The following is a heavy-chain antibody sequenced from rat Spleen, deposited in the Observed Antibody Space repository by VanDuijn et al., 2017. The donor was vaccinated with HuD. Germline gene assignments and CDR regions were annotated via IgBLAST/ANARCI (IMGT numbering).Heavy chain of an antibody. Sequence: QVQLKESGPGLVQPSQTLSLTCTVSGFSLSSYGVIWVRQPPGKGLEWMGIIWYNGNTNYNSALKSRLSISRDTSKSQVILKMNSLQTEDTAIYFCSRDGDSSWFAYWGQGTLVTVSS. V-gene: IGHV2-13*01. CDR1: GFSLSSYG. CDR3: SRDGDSSWFAY. J-gene: IGHJ3*01. CDR2: IWYNGNT. D-gene: IGHD1-2*01.